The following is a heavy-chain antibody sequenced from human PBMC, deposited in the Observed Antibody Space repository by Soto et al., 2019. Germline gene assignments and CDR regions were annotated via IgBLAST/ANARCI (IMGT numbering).Heavy chain of an antibody. CDR1: GGSISSGDYY. CDR3: ARVAAYYYDSSGYYYASGYYGMDV. V-gene: IGHV4-30-4*01. Sequence: SETLSLTCTVSGGSISSGDYYWSWIRQPPGKGLEWIGYIYYSGSTYYNPSLKSRGTISVDTSKNQFSLKLSSVTAADTAVYYCARVAAYYYDSSGYYYASGYYGMDVWGQGTTVTVSS. D-gene: IGHD3-22*01. J-gene: IGHJ6*02. CDR2: IYYSGST.